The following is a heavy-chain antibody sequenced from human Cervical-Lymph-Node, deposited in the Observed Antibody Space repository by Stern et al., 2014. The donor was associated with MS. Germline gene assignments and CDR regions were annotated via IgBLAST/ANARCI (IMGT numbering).Heavy chain of an antibody. CDR2: INTNTGSP. CDR1: GYTFTDYG. V-gene: IGHV7-4-1*02. D-gene: IGHD6-13*01. Sequence: QVQLMQSGSELKKPGASVTVSCKASGYTFTDYGMNWMLQAPGQGLEWMGWINTNTGSPWFPQGFTGRFVFSLETSVSTAYLKISSLKGEDTAVYYCARGAGPEQGRWFDPWGQGTLVIVSS. CDR3: ARGAGPEQGRWFDP. J-gene: IGHJ5*02.